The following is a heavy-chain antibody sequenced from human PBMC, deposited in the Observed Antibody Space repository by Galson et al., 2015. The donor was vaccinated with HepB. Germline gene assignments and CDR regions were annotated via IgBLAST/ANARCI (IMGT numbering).Heavy chain of an antibody. CDR1: GYSFSNYW. CDR3: ARRRTMIKFGAMIADYYALDV. Sequence: SGAEVKKPGESLRISCQASGYSFSNYWITWVRQVPGKGLEWIGRIDPNDFYTNYSPSFEGHVSISVDRSSSTAYLQWSSLKTSDTAIYYCARRRTMIKFGAMIADYYALDVWGQGTTVIVSS. D-gene: IGHD3-16*01. V-gene: IGHV5-10-1*01. J-gene: IGHJ6*02. CDR2: IDPNDFYT.